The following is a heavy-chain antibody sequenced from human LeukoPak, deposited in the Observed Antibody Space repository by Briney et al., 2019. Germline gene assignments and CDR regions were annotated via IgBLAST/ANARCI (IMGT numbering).Heavy chain of an antibody. CDR3: ARVRVPLTPGPMDV. V-gene: IGHV3-21*01. CDR1: GFTFSSYS. D-gene: IGHD3-10*01. CDR2: ISSSSSYI. J-gene: IGHJ6*03. Sequence: GGSLRLSCAASGFTFSSYSMNWVRQAPGRGLEWVSSISSSSSYIYYADSVKGRFTISRDNAKNSLNLQRNSLRAEDTAVYYCARVRVPLTPGPMDVWGKGTTVTISS.